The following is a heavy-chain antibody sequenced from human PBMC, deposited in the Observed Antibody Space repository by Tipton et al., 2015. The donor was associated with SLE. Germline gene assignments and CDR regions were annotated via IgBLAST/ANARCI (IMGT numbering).Heavy chain of an antibody. D-gene: IGHD6-13*01. J-gene: IGHJ3*02. Sequence: TLSLTCTVSGGSISSGSYCWSWIRQPAGKGLEWIGRIYTSGSTNYNPSLKSRVTISVDTSKNQFSLKLSSVTAADTAVYYCARDTRLAAAGPGDAFDIWGQGTMVTVSS. V-gene: IGHV4-61*02. CDR2: IYTSGST. CDR3: ARDTRLAAAGPGDAFDI. CDR1: GGSISSGSYC.